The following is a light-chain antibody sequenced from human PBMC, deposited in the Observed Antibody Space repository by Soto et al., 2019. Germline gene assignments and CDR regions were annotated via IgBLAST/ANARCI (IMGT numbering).Light chain of an antibody. CDR2: DAS. J-gene: IGKJ4*01. Sequence: EIVLTQSPATLSLSPGERATLSCRASQSVSSYLAWYQQKPGQAPRLLIYDASNRATGIPARFSGNGSGTDVTTTICSLEPEDFAVDCCQQRIHWPLTFGGGTKVEIK. V-gene: IGKV3-11*01. CDR3: QQRIHWPLT. CDR1: QSVSSY.